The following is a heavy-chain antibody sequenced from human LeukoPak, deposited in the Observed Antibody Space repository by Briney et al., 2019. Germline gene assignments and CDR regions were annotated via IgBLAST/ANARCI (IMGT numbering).Heavy chain of an antibody. CDR3: ARHPDYHGSGTPLDF. Sequence: SVKVSCKASGAFFSSNAISWVRQAPGQGLEWMGRIVGIFGAPTYAQRFHGRVTITADKSTDTTYMELTSLSSDDTAVYFCARHPDYHGSGTPLDFWGQGTLVSVSS. CDR1: GAFFSSNA. V-gene: IGHV1-69*06. J-gene: IGHJ4*02. D-gene: IGHD3-10*01. CDR2: IVGIFGAP.